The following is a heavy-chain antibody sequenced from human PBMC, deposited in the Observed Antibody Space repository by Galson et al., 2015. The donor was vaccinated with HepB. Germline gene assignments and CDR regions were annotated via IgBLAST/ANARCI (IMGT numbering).Heavy chain of an antibody. V-gene: IGHV3-30*18. CDR1: GFTFSSYG. CDR2: ISYDGSNK. Sequence: SLRLSCAASGFTFSSYGMHWVRQAPGKGLEWVAVISYDGSNKYYADSVKGRFTISRDNSKNTLYLQMNSLRAEDMAVYYCAKDFRGDSSGYYYLRSGAFDIWGQGTMVTVSS. CDR3: AKDFRGDSSGYYYLRSGAFDI. D-gene: IGHD3-22*01. J-gene: IGHJ3*02.